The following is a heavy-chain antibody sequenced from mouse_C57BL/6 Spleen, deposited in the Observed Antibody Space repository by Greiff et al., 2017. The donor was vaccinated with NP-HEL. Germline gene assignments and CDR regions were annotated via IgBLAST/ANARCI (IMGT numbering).Heavy chain of an antibody. Sequence: EVNLVESGGGLVQPGGSLKLSCAASGFTFSDYYMYWVRQTPEKRLEWVAYISNGGGSTYYPDTVKGRFTLTRDNAKNTLYLQMSRLKSEDTAMYYCARHRYGSSPCAYWGQGTLVTVSA. CDR2: ISNGGGST. CDR3: ARHRYGSSPCAY. CDR1: GFTFSDYY. V-gene: IGHV5-12*01. D-gene: IGHD1-1*01. J-gene: IGHJ3*01.